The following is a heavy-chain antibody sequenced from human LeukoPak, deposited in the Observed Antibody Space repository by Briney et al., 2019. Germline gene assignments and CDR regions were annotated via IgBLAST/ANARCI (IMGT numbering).Heavy chain of an antibody. V-gene: IGHV3-49*04. CDR2: IRSKAYGGTT. CDR1: GFTFGDYA. D-gene: IGHD3-22*01. Sequence: GSLRLSCTASGFTFGDYAMSWVRQAPGKVLEWVGFIRSKAYGGTTEYAASVKGRFTISRDDSKSIAYLQMNSLKTEDTAVYYCTRTDEHSSGYYYYYYYMDVWGKGTTVTISS. CDR3: TRTDEHSSGYYYYYYYMDV. J-gene: IGHJ6*03.